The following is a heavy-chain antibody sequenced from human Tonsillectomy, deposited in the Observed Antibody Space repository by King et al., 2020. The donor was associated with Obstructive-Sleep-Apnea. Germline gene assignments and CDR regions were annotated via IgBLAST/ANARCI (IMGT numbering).Heavy chain of an antibody. D-gene: IGHD2-15*01. CDR2: IYYSGST. V-gene: IGHV4-31*03. Sequence: QLQESGPGLVKPSQTLSLTCTVSGGSISSGGYYWSWIRPPPGKGLGWIGYIYYSGSTYYNPSLKSRVTISIDTSKNQFSLKLSSVTAADTAVYYCAGDAVESTPYGMDVWGQGTTVTVSS. CDR3: AGDAVESTPYGMDV. CDR1: GGSISSGGYY. J-gene: IGHJ6*02.